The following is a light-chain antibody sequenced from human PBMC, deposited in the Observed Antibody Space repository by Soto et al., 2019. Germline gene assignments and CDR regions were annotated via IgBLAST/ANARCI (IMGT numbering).Light chain of an antibody. Sequence: DIQMTQSPSTLSASVGDRVTITCRASQSISSWLAWYQQKPGKAPKLLIYKASSLESGVPSRFSVSGSGTDFTLTISSLQPDDFAPYYCQQYNSYPWTFGQGTEVEIK. V-gene: IGKV1-5*03. CDR1: QSISSW. CDR3: QQYNSYPWT. CDR2: KAS. J-gene: IGKJ1*01.